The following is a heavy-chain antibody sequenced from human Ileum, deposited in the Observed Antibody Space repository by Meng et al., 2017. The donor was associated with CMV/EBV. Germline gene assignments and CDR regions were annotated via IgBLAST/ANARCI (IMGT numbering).Heavy chain of an antibody. CDR3: AREDQRPPHWLAPLDY. J-gene: IGHJ4*02. D-gene: IGHD1-1*01. V-gene: IGHV3-13*01. Sequence: GGSLRLSCAASGFTFSSYEFHWVRQATGKGLEWVSAIGTAGDTYYADSVKGRFTISRENAKNSLYLQMNGLRAGDTAVYFCAREDQRPPHWLAPLDYWGQGTLVTVSS. CDR2: IGTAGDT. CDR1: GFTFSSYE.